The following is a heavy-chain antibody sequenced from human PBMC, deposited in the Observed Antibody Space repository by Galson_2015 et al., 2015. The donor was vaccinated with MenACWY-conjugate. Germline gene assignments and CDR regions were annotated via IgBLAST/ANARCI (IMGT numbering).Heavy chain of an antibody. CDR2: INHSGST. Sequence: ETLSLTCAVYGGSFSGYYRSWIRQPPGKGLEWIGEINHSGSTNYNPSLKSRVTISVDTSKNQFSLKLSSVTAADTAVYYCARGRGSGWLSVFYYFDYWGQGTLVTVSS. CDR3: ARGRGSGWLSVFYYFDY. V-gene: IGHV4-34*01. J-gene: IGHJ4*02. D-gene: IGHD6-19*01. CDR1: GGSFSGYY.